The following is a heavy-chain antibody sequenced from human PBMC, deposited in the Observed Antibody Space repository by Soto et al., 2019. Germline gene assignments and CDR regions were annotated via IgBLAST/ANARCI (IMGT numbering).Heavy chain of an antibody. CDR2: INHSGST. V-gene: IGHV4-34*01. D-gene: IGHD3-10*01. CDR3: ARGATFGSGSYLDY. J-gene: IGHJ4*02. CDR1: GGSFSCYY. Sequence: PSVTRSLTCAVYGGSFSCYYWSWIRQPPGKGLEWIGEINHSGSTNYNPSLKSRVTISVGTSKNQFSLKLSSVTAADTAVYYCARGATFGSGSYLDYWGQGTLVTVSS.